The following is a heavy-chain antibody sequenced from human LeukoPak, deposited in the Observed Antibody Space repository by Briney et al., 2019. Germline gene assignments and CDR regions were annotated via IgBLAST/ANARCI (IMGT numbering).Heavy chain of an antibody. CDR2: LRDNGDT. J-gene: IGHJ4*02. Sequence: GVSLRLSCAASGFTFSSYPMSWVREAPARGLEWLSNLRDNGDTFYADSVKGRFTLSRDDSKNQVYLQLNKLKIEDPAVYYCAKASWVSNAAAVLWGQGTVVTVSS. CDR1: GFTFSSYP. D-gene: IGHD1-1*01. CDR3: AKASWVSNAAAVL. V-gene: IGHV3-23*01.